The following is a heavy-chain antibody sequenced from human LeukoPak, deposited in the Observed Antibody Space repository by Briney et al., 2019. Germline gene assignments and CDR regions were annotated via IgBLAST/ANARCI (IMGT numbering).Heavy chain of an antibody. CDR3: ARVGRYSGYASGHPLRYFDY. CDR1: GGSFNGYY. Sequence: SETLSLTCAVYGGSFNGYYWSWIRQPPGKGLEWIGEINHSGSTNYNPSLKSRVTISVDTSKNQFSLKLSSVTAADTAVYYCARVGRYSGYASGHPLRYFDYWGQGTLVTVSS. D-gene: IGHD5-12*01. CDR2: INHSGST. J-gene: IGHJ4*02. V-gene: IGHV4-34*01.